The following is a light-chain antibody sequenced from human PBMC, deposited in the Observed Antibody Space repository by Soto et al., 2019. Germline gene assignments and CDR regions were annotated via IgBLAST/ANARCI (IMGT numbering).Light chain of an antibody. V-gene: IGKV1-39*01. CDR1: QRISNN. CDR3: QQSFSIPYT. CDR2: GST. Sequence: DIQMTQSPASLSASVGDRVTITCRASQRISNNLSWYQQKPGKAPKLLIYGSTNLQSGVPSRFSGSGSGTEFTLTISGLQPEDIATYYCQQSFSIPYTFGQGTKQGIK. J-gene: IGKJ2*01.